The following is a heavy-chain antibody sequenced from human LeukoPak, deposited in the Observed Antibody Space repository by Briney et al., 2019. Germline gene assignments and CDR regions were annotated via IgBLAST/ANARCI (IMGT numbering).Heavy chain of an antibody. CDR2: IYSGGST. CDR3: ASGGNSVFDY. CDR1: GFTFSSYE. D-gene: IGHD4-23*01. V-gene: IGHV3-53*01. Sequence: HPGGSLRLSCVVSGFTFSSYEMNWVRQAPGKGLEWVSVIYSGGSTYYADSVKGRFTISRDNSKNTLYLQMNSLRAEDTAVYYCASGGNSVFDYWGQGTLVTVSS. J-gene: IGHJ4*02.